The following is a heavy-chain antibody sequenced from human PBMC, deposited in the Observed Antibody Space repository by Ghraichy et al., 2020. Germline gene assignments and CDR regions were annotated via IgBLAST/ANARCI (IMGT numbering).Heavy chain of an antibody. CDR2: IKQDASEQ. CDR1: GFTLSNYW. V-gene: IGHV3-7*01. J-gene: IGHJ3*02. D-gene: IGHD1-1*01. CDR3: ARIREGGSRYNAFDI. Sequence: GALRLSCAASGFTLSNYWMTWVRQAPGKGLQWVASIKQDASEQYYVDSVRGRFTISRDNAKISLYLQMNSLRAEDTALYYCARIREGGSRYNAFDIWGQGTRVLVSP.